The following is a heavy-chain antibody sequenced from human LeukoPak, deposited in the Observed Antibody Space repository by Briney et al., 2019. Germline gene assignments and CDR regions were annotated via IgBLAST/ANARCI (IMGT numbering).Heavy chain of an antibody. Sequence: GASVKVFCKASGYTFTSYGISWVRQAPGQGLEWMGWISAYNGNTNYAQKLQGRVTMTTDTSTSTAYMELRSLRSDDTAVYYCVRGEQWLVLVNAFDIWCQGTIVTVSS. J-gene: IGHJ3*02. V-gene: IGHV1-18*01. CDR1: GYTFTSYG. D-gene: IGHD6-19*01. CDR2: ISAYNGNT. CDR3: VRGEQWLVLVNAFDI.